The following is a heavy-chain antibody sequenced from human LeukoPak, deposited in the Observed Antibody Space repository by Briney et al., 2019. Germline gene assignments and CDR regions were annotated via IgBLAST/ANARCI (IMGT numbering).Heavy chain of an antibody. Sequence: GGSLRLSCAASGFTFSSSWMHWVRQAPGRGLVWVSHINSDGSNTKYADSVKGRFTISRDNAKNTLSLQMNSLRAEDTAVYYCARGSPLGGNWGQGTLVTVSS. CDR1: GFTFSSSW. CDR3: ARGSPLGGN. J-gene: IGHJ4*02. CDR2: INSDGSNT. V-gene: IGHV3-74*01.